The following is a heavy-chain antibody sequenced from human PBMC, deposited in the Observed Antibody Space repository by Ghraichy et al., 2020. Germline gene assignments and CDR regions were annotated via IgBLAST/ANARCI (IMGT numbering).Heavy chain of an antibody. CDR2: IDTNTGNP. Sequence: ASVKVSCKASGYTITSHAINWVRQAPGQGLEWMGWIDTNTGNPTYAQGFTGRFVFSLDTSVNTAYLQISSLKAEDTAIYYCTRGGYLMAYSSSWYVYWGQGTLIPVSS. D-gene: IGHD6-13*01. V-gene: IGHV7-4-1*02. CDR1: GYTITSHA. J-gene: IGHJ4*02. CDR3: TRGGYLMAYSSSWYVY.